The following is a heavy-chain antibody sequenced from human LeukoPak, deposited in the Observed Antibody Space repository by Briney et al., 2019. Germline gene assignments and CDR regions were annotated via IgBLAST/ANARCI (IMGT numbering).Heavy chain of an antibody. D-gene: IGHD6-19*01. CDR1: GFTFGSYS. V-gene: IGHV3-48*01. CDR2: MSSSSSTI. CDR3: ARDFEQWLVQGGYYFDY. J-gene: IGHJ4*02. Sequence: GGSRRLSCAASGFTFGSYSRDGVRQAPGKGLEGVSYMSSSSSTIYYADSVKGRFTISRDNAKNSLYLQMNSLRAEDTAVYYCARDFEQWLVQGGYYFDYWGQGTLVTVSS.